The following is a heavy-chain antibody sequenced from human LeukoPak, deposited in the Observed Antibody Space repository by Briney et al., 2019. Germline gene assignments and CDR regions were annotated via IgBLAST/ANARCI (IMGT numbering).Heavy chain of an antibody. CDR3: AAGWIQLWATDY. CDR1: GGSISSASYY. D-gene: IGHD5-18*01. CDR2: IYTSGST. V-gene: IGHV4-61*02. J-gene: IGHJ4*02. Sequence: SETLSLTCTVSGGSISSASYYWSWIRQPAGKGLEWIGRIYTSGSTNYNPSLKSRVTISVDTSKNQFSLKLSSVTAADTAVYYCAAGWIQLWATDYWGQGTLVTVSS.